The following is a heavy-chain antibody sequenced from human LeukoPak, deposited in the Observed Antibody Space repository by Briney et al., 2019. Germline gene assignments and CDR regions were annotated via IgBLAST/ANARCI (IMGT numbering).Heavy chain of an antibody. CDR3: ARQFGLMRSYRHLDH. CDR2: VYFNGDT. Sequence: SETLSLTCSLSSGSISSYYWTSLGQPPGNKLQWKGNVYFNGDTNFNPSLKSCVTISVDTFNNQFSMKLTSVTAADTAVYYCARQFGLMRSYRHLDHWGPGILVTVSA. J-gene: IGHJ4*02. D-gene: IGHD3/OR15-3a*01. CDR1: SGSISSYY. V-gene: IGHV4-59*08.